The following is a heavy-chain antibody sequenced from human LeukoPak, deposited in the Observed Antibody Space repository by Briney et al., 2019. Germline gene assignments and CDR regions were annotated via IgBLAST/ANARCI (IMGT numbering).Heavy chain of an antibody. CDR3: AKTGDRDY. CDR1: GFTFNKSW. V-gene: IGHV3-7*03. Sequence: GGSLRLSCAASGFTFNKSWMSWVRQAPGKGPEWVANIKEDGTQQYYVDSVRGRFTISRDNAENSLYLQMNSLRGEDTAIYYCAKTGDRDYWGRGTLVTVSS. J-gene: IGHJ4*02. D-gene: IGHD7-27*01. CDR2: IKEDGTQQ.